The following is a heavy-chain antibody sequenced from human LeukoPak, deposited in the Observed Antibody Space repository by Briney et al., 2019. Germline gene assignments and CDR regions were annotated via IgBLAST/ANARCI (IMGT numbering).Heavy chain of an antibody. D-gene: IGHD3-9*01. Sequence: SVTVSCKASGGTFSSYAISWVRQAPGQGLEWMGGIIPIFGTANYAQKFQGRVTITADESTSTAYMELSSLRSEDTAVYYCARAYYDILTGYYIDYWGQGTLVTVSS. CDR3: ARAYYDILTGYYIDY. CDR2: IIPIFGTA. V-gene: IGHV1-69*13. CDR1: GGTFSSYA. J-gene: IGHJ4*02.